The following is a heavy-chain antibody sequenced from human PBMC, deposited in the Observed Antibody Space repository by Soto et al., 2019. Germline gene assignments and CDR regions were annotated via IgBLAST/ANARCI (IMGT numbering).Heavy chain of an antibody. D-gene: IGHD5-12*01. Sequence: ESGGGLVQPGGSLRLSCAACGFTFSSSDMHWVRQATGKGLEYVSAIGTAGDTYYPGSVKGRFTISRENAKNSLYLQMNSLRAGDTALYYCARARYGGYYYYWGQGTLVTVSS. J-gene: IGHJ4*02. CDR3: ARARYGGYYYY. CDR1: GFTFSSSD. V-gene: IGHV3-13*01. CDR2: IGTAGDT.